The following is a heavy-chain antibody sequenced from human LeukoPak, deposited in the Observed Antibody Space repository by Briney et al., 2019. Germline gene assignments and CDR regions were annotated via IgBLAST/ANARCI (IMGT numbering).Heavy chain of an antibody. D-gene: IGHD3-10*01. Sequence: GGSLRLSCAVSGFTFSSYAMHWVRQAPGKGLEWVAVISYDGSNKYYADSVKGRFTISRDNSKNTLYLQMNSLRAEDTAVYYCARGRPVVRGRIDYWGQGTLVTVSS. CDR2: ISYDGSNK. CDR3: ARGRPVVRGRIDY. J-gene: IGHJ4*02. V-gene: IGHV3-30*04. CDR1: GFTFSSYA.